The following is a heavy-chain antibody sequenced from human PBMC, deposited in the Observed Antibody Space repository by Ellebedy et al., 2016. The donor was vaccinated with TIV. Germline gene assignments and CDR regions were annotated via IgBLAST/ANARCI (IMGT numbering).Heavy chain of an antibody. D-gene: IGHD1-26*01. CDR1: GFTFSNYW. Sequence: GESLKISXAASGFTFSNYWMSWVRQAPGKGLEWVANIKQDESEIYYVDSVKGRFTISRDNAKNSLYLQMNSLRAEDTAVYYCARDKIVGATYFDYWGQGTLVTVSS. V-gene: IGHV3-7*01. CDR2: IKQDESEI. J-gene: IGHJ4*02. CDR3: ARDKIVGATYFDY.